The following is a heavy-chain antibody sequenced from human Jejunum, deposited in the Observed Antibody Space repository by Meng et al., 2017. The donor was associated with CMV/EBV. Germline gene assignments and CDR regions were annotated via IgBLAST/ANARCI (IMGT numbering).Heavy chain of an antibody. J-gene: IGHJ4*02. Sequence: GFTFNTYSMSWGRQAPGKGLEWVSYISSGSSYRHYADSVKGRFTISRDNSENSLYLQMSGLRVEDTATYYCARGGYDFWTDYLHYWGQGTLVTVSS. V-gene: IGHV3-21*01. D-gene: IGHD3/OR15-3a*01. CDR2: ISSGSSYR. CDR3: ARGGYDFWTDYLHY. CDR1: GFTFNTYS.